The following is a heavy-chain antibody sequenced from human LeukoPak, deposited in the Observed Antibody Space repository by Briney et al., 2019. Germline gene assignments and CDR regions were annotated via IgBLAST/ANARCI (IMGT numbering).Heavy chain of an antibody. CDR3: ARSYDSSGYRSDY. D-gene: IGHD3-22*01. Sequence: PSETLSLTCTVSGGSISSYYWSWIRQPPGKGLEWIGYIYYSGSTNYNPSLKSRVTISVDTSKNQFSLKLSSVTAADTAVYYCARSYDSSGYRSDYWGQGTLVTVSS. V-gene: IGHV4-59*08. CDR1: GGSISSYY. J-gene: IGHJ4*02. CDR2: IYYSGST.